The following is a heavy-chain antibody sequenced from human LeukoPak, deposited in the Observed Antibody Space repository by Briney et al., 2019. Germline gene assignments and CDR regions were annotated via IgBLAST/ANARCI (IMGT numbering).Heavy chain of an antibody. J-gene: IGHJ4*02. V-gene: IGHV3-21*01. Sequence: SGGSLRLSCAASGFTFSSYSMNWVRQAPGKGLEWVSSISSSSSYIYYADSVKGRFTISRDNAKNSLHLQMNSLRAEDTAVYYCAKNYYDSSGLFDNWGQGTLVIVSS. D-gene: IGHD3-22*01. CDR3: AKNYYDSSGLFDN. CDR2: ISSSSSYI. CDR1: GFTFSSYS.